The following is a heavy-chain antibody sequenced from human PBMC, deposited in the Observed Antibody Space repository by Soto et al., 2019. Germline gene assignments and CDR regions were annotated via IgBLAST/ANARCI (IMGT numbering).Heavy chain of an antibody. D-gene: IGHD6-6*01. CDR2: IYYSGST. V-gene: IGHV4-31*03. J-gene: IGHJ5*02. CDR3: ARHCPARPWWFDP. Sequence: PSETLSLTCTVSGGSISSGGYYWSWIRQHPGKGLEWIGYIYYSGSTYYNPSLKSRVTISVDTSKNQFSLKLSSVTAADTAVYYCARHCPARPWWFDPWGQGTLVTVSS. CDR1: GGSISSGGYY.